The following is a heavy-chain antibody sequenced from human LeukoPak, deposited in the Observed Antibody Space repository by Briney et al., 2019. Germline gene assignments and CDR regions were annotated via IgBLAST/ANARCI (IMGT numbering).Heavy chain of an antibody. D-gene: IGHD5-24*01. Sequence: SETLSLTCTVSGGSLSSSSYYWGWIRQPPGKGLEWIGSIYYSGSTYYNPSLKSRVTISVDTSKNQFSLKLSSVTAADTAVYYCARLNRDLGSYYYYMDVWGKGTTVTVSS. CDR3: ARLNRDLGSYYYYMDV. CDR2: IYYSGST. J-gene: IGHJ6*03. CDR1: GGSLSSSSYY. V-gene: IGHV4-39*07.